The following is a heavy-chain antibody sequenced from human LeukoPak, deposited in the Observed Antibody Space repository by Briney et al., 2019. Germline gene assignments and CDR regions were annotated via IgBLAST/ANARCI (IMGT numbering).Heavy chain of an antibody. CDR1: GGSIISNY. CDR2: IYGSGIT. D-gene: IGHD3-22*01. V-gene: IGHV4-4*07. CDR3: ARLKFYDSTGYSPGYCMDV. Sequence: TPSETLSLTCTVSGGSIISNYWSWIRQSAGTGLEWIGRIYGSGITDYNPSLKSRVTMSLDTSRKQFSLRLTSVTAADTAVYYCARLKFYDSTGYSPGYCMDVWDKGTTVSVFS. J-gene: IGHJ6*03.